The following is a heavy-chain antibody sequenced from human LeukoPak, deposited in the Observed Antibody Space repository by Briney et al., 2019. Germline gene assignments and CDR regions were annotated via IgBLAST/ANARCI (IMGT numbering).Heavy chain of an antibody. D-gene: IGHD1-14*01. Sequence: PGGSLRLSCAASGFTFSSYSMNWVRQAPGKGLEWVSSISSSSSYIYYADSVKGRFTISRDNAKNSLYLQMNSLRAEDTAVYYCARAPSGGGAFDIWGQGTMVTVSS. CDR1: GFTFSSYS. CDR2: ISSSSSYI. V-gene: IGHV3-21*01. CDR3: ARAPSGGGAFDI. J-gene: IGHJ3*02.